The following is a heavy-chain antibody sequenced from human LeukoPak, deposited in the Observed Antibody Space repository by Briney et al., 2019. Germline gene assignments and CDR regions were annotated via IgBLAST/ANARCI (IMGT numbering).Heavy chain of an antibody. J-gene: IGHJ5*01. CDR3: ANSSVDGTFSFLDS. CDR2: MNPYNGGT. CDR1: GNTFTNND. V-gene: IGHV1-8*01. D-gene: IGHD2/OR15-2a*01. Sequence: ASVKVSCKASGNTFTNNDIIWVRRATGQGLEWMGWMNPYNGGTGYAQKFQGIVTLTRDTSSTTAYMELSGLKPDDSAVYYCANSSVDGTFSFLDSWGHGSLVTVSS.